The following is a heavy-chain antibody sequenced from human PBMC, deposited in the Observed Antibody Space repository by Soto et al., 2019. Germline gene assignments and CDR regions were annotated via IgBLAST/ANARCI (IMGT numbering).Heavy chain of an antibody. J-gene: IGHJ4*01. CDR3: ARVRGSGSYAAYYFDS. Sequence: LSLTCTVSGGSISSGGYYWNWVRQHPGKGLEWIGYIHYSGSTWYNPSLESRVTISVDTSKDQFSLKLRSVTAADTAVYYCARVRGSGSYAAYYFDSWGQGTLVTVSS. V-gene: IGHV4-31*03. CDR2: IHYSGST. D-gene: IGHD3-10*01. CDR1: GGSISSGGYY.